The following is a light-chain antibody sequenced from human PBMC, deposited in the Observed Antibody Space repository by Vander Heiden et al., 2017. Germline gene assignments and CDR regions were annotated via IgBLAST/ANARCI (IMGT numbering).Light chain of an antibody. CDR1: SSNIGAGYD. V-gene: IGLV1-40*01. J-gene: IGLJ2*01. CDR2: GNS. Sequence: QSVLTQPPSVSGAPGQRVTVPCTGSSSNIGAGYDVHWYQHLPGTAPKLLIYGNSNRHSGVPDRCSGPKSGTSASLAITGLQAEDEADYYCQSYDSSRSGWVFGGGTKLTVL. CDR3: QSYDSSRSGWV.